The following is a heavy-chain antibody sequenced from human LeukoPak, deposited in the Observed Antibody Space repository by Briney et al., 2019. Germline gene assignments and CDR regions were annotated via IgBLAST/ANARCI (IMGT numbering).Heavy chain of an antibody. CDR1: GFTFSSYA. Sequence: GGSLRLSCAASGFTFSSYAMSWIRKAPGKGLEWVSTISGGGVTTYYADSVKGRLTISRDNSKNTVSLQMNSLRDDDTAVYFCARESPVAAVGRSWFDPWGQGTLVTVSS. CDR2: ISGGGVTT. V-gene: IGHV3-23*01. J-gene: IGHJ5*02. D-gene: IGHD6-13*01. CDR3: ARESPVAAVGRSWFDP.